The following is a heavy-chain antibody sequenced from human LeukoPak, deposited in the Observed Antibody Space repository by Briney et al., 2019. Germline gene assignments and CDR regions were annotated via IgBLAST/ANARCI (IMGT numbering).Heavy chain of an antibody. CDR2: IYYTGST. Sequence: PSETLSLTCTDPGGSISNYYWNWIRQPPGKGLEWIGYIYYTGSTNYNPSLKSRVTMSVDTSKNQFSLNLRSVTPEDTAVYYCARNLIPEQLVLNFWGQGTLVTVSS. J-gene: IGHJ4*02. D-gene: IGHD6-13*01. V-gene: IGHV4-59*01. CDR3: ARNLIPEQLVLNF. CDR1: GGSISNYY.